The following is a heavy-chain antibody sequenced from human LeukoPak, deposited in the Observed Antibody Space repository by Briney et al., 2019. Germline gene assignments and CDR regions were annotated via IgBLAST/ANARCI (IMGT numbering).Heavy chain of an antibody. CDR1: GFTYSSYS. D-gene: IGHD5-12*01. V-gene: IGHV3-21*01. CDR2: ISSSSSYI. Sequence: PGGSLRLSCAASGFTYSSYSINWVRQAPGQGLEWVSCISSSSSYIYYADSVKGRFTISRDNAKNSLYLQMNSLRAEDTAVYYCARDSGAGGYYYYYNMDVWGKGTTVTVSS. CDR3: ARDSGAGGYYYYYNMDV. J-gene: IGHJ6*03.